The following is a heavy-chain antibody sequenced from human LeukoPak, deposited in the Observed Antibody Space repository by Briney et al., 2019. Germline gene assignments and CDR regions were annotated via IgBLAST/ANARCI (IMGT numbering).Heavy chain of an antibody. CDR2: ISAYNGNT. J-gene: IGHJ3*02. CDR1: GYTFTSYG. V-gene: IGHV1-18*01. CDR3: ARDRGDIAVAGYDAFDI. Sequence: ASVKVSCKASGYTFTSYGISWVRQAPGQGLEWMGWISAYNGNTNYAQKLQGKVTMTTDTSKTTAYMELRSLRSNDTAVYYCARDRGDIAVAGYDAFDIWGQGTMVTVSS. D-gene: IGHD6-19*01.